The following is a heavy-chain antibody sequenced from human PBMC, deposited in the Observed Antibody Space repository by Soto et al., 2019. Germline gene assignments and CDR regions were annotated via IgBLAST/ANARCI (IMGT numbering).Heavy chain of an antibody. CDR2: ITSDGTTK. Sequence: GSLRLSCAASGFSLSSYAMNWVRQAPGKGLEWFSYITSDGTTKYYADSVKGRFTISRDTAKNALYLQMNSLRDEDTAVYYCAKLVRDDVRRSDLDHWGQGTLVTVSS. J-gene: IGHJ4*02. CDR3: AKLVRDDVRRSDLDH. V-gene: IGHV3-48*02. CDR1: GFSLSSYA. D-gene: IGHD3-10*02.